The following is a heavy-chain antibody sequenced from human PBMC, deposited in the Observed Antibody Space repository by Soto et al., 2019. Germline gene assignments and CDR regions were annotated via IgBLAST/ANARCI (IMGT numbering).Heavy chain of an antibody. V-gene: IGHV3-11*01. CDR1: GFTLSDYY. Sequence: GGSLRLSCAASGFTLSDYYMSWIRQAPGKGLEWVSYISSSGSTIYYADSVEGRFTISRDNAKNSQYLQMNSLRAEDTAVYYCARDTTPRYYDFWSGYKSGFDPWGQGTPVTVSS. D-gene: IGHD3-3*01. J-gene: IGHJ5*02. CDR3: ARDTTPRYYDFWSGYKSGFDP. CDR2: ISSSGSTI.